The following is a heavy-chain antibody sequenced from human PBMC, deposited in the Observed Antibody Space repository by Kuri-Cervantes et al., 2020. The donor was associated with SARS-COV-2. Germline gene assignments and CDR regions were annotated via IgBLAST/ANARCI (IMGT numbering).Heavy chain of an antibody. CDR3: AKDRAGVHDF. D-gene: IGHD2-21*01. Sequence: GEPLKISCVASGFNFSTTDMHWVRQAPGKGLEWVTFISSDGKNKKCMASGKGRFTISRDNSQNTLHLQMKSLRDEDTAIYYCAKDRAGVHDFWGQGTLVTVSS. V-gene: IGHV3-30*18. J-gene: IGHJ4*02. CDR2: ISSDGKNK. CDR1: GFNFSTTD.